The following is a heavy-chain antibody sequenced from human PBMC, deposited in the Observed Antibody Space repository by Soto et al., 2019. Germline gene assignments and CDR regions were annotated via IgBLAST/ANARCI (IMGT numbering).Heavy chain of an antibody. CDR1: GYTLTELS. V-gene: IGHV1-24*01. D-gene: IGHD3-10*01. J-gene: IGHJ5*02. CDR3: ATLYGSGSYYNNWFDP. Sequence: ASVKVSCKVSGYTLTELSMHWVRQAPGKGLEWMGGFDPEDGETIYAQKFQGRATMTEDTSTDTAYMELSSLRSEDTAVYYCATLYGSGSYYNNWFDPWGQGTLVTVSS. CDR2: FDPEDGET.